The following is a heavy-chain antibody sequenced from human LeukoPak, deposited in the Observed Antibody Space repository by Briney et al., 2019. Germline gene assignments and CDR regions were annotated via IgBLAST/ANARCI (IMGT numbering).Heavy chain of an antibody. J-gene: IGHJ4*02. V-gene: IGHV3-43*02. Sequence: GGSLRLSCAGPGFMFHDYAIHWVRQAPGKGLEWVSLISGDGGSTFYADSVKGRFTISRDNSKNSLYLQMNSLRSDDTALYYCARESESSGWYYYWGQGTLVTVSS. CDR3: ARESESSGWYYY. CDR2: ISGDGGST. D-gene: IGHD6-19*01. CDR1: GFMFHDYA.